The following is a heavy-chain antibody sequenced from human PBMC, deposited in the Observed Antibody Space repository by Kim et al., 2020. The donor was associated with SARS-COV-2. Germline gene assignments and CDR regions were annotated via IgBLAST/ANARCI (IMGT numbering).Heavy chain of an antibody. V-gene: IGHV3-23*03. CDR1: GFTFSSYA. Sequence: GGSLRLSCAASGFTFSSYAMSWVRQAPGKGLEWVSVIYSGGSSTYYADSVKGRFTISRDNSKNTLYLQMNSLRAEDTAVYYCAKPYYYDSSGYLYYFDYWGQGTLVTVSS. CDR3: AKPYYYDSSGYLYYFDY. J-gene: IGHJ4*02. D-gene: IGHD3-22*01. CDR2: IYSGGSST.